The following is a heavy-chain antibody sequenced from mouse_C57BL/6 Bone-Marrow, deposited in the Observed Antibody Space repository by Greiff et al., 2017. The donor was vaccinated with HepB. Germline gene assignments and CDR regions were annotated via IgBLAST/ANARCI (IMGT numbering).Heavy chain of an antibody. CDR1: GFTFSDYG. D-gene: IGHD1-1*01. J-gene: IGHJ4*01. V-gene: IGHV5-17*01. CDR2: ISSGSSTI. CDR3: ARAITTVVAYYAMDY. Sequence: VQLKESGGGLVKPGGSLKLSCAASGFTFSDYGMHWVRQAPEKGLEWVAYISSGSSTIYYADTVKGRFTISRDNAKNTLFLQMTSLRSEDTAMYYCARAITTVVAYYAMDYWGQGTSVTVSS.